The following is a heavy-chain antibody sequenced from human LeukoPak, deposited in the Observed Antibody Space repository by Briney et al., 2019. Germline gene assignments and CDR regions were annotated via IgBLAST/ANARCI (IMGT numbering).Heavy chain of an antibody. J-gene: IGHJ4*02. V-gene: IGHV1-18*01. CDR3: ARDSYYEDIVVVQAAYYYFDY. D-gene: IGHD2-2*01. Sequence: ASVKVSCKASGYTFTSYGISWVRQAPGQGLEWMGWISAYNGNTNYAQKLQGRVTMTTDTSTSTAYMELRSLRSDDTAVYYCARDSYYEDIVVVQAAYYYFDYWGQGTLVTVSS. CDR1: GYTFTSYG. CDR2: ISAYNGNT.